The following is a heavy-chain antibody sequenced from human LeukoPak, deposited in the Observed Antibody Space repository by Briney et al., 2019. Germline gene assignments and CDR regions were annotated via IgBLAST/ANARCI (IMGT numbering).Heavy chain of an antibody. Sequence: SETLSLTCAVYGGSFSGYYWSWIRQPPGKGLEWIGEINHSGSTNYNPSLKSRVTISVDTSKNQFSLKLSSVTAADTAVYYCVRLSPVTTSHLYYYYYYMDVWGKGTTVTVPS. CDR1: GGSFSGYY. CDR3: VRLSPVTTSHLYYYYYYMDV. V-gene: IGHV4-34*01. CDR2: INHSGST. D-gene: IGHD4-17*01. J-gene: IGHJ6*03.